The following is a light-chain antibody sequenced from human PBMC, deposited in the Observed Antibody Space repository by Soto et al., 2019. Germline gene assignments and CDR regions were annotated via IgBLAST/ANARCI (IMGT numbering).Light chain of an antibody. CDR3: QQYDSSPRT. CDR2: RTS. J-gene: IGKJ1*01. Sequence: ENLLTQSPGTLSLSPGERATLSCRASQSVSSSYLAWYQQKPGQAPRLLIYRTSNRATGIPDRFSGSGSGTDFTLTISRLEPEDFAVYWCQQYDSSPRTFGQGTKVDIK. V-gene: IGKV3-20*01. CDR1: QSVSSSY.